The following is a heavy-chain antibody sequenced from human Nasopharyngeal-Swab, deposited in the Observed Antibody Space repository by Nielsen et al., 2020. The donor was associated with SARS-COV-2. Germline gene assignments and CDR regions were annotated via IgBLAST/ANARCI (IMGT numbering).Heavy chain of an antibody. CDR3: ARIAVAVSPV. V-gene: IGHV6-1*01. D-gene: IGHD6-19*01. Sequence: SQTLSLTCAISGDSVSSTTAAWNWIRQSPSSGLEWLGRPYYRSMWNNDYAVSVRGRIAINPDPSKKQFSLQLNSVTPEDTAVYYCARIAVAVSPVWGQGTLVTVSS. CDR2: PYYRSMWNN. J-gene: IGHJ4*02. CDR1: GDSVSSTTAA.